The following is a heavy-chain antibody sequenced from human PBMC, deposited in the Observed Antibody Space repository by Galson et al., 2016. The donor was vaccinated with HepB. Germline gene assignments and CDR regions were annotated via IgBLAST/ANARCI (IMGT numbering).Heavy chain of an antibody. V-gene: IGHV3-9*01. CDR2: ISWKSGSI. J-gene: IGHJ6*02. CDR1: GFTFDDHA. Sequence: SLRLSCAASGFTFDDHAMHWVRQAPGKGLEWVSGISWKSGSIGYADSVKGRFTISRDNAKNSLYLQMNSLRAEDTALYYCAKDLRFIYHYGMDVWGQGTTVTVSS. CDR3: AKDLRFIYHYGMDV.